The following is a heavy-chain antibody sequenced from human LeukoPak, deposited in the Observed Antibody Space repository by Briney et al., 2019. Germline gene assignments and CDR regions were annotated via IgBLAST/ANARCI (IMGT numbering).Heavy chain of an antibody. D-gene: IGHD4-17*01. V-gene: IGHV3-30*04. Sequence: PGGSLRLSCAASGFTFSSYAMHWVRQAPGKGLEWVAVISYDGSNKYHADSVKGRFTISRDNSKNTLYLQMNSLRAEDTALYYCARHDYGAYWGQGTLVTVSS. CDR3: ARHDYGAY. CDR1: GFTFSSYA. CDR2: ISYDGSNK. J-gene: IGHJ4*02.